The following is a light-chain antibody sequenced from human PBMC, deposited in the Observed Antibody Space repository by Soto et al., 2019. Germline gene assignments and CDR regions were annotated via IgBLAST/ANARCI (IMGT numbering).Light chain of an antibody. V-gene: IGLV1-44*01. CDR3: ATWDDSRKGV. J-gene: IGLJ1*01. CDR2: TNN. CDR1: TSNIESHS. Sequence: QSGLTQPPSASGTPGQRIIISCSGSTSNIESHSVNWFQQVPGTAPRLLIITNNQRPSGVPDRFSGSKSGASASLAISGLQSEDEATYYCATWDDSRKGVFGTGTKVTVL.